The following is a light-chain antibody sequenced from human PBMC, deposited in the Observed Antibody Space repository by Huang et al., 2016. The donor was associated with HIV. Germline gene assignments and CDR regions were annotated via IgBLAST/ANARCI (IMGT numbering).Light chain of an antibody. J-gene: IGKJ4*01. CDR3: QQRSNRPPLT. Sequence: EIILTQSPATLSLSPGERATLSCRASQSVSSYLAWYQQKPGQAPRLIIYDASNRATGIPVRFSGSGSGTDFNLTISSLEPEDFAVDYCQQRSNRPPLTFGGGTKVEIK. V-gene: IGKV3-11*01. CDR2: DAS. CDR1: QSVSSY.